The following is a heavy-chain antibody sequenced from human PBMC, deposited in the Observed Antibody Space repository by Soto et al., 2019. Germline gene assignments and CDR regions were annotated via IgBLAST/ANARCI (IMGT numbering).Heavy chain of an antibody. CDR3: AAELLAVADPSRLDD. J-gene: IGHJ4*02. CDR2: NVVGSSNT. CDR1: GFTFTSSA. V-gene: IGHV1-58*01. D-gene: IGHD6-19*01. Sequence: SVKVSCKASGFTFTSSAVLWVRQARGQRREWIGWNVVGSSNTNYAQKVQERVTITRNMSTSTAYMELSSLRSKDTDVYYGAAELLAVADPSRLDDWGQGTLVTVSS.